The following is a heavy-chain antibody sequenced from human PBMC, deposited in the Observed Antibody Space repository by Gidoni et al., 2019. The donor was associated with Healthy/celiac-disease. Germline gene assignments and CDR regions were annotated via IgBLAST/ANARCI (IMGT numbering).Heavy chain of an antibody. J-gene: IGHJ4*02. V-gene: IGHV3-48*03. D-gene: IGHD5-18*01. CDR3: ASQWILSPRGFDY. CDR1: GFTFSSYE. CDR2: ISSSGSTI. Sequence: EVQLVESGGGLVQPGGSLRLSCAASGFTFSSYEMNWVRQAPGKGLEWVSYISSSGSTIYYADSVKGRFTISRDNAKNSLYLQMNSLRAEDTAVYYCASQWILSPRGFDYWGQGTLVTVSS.